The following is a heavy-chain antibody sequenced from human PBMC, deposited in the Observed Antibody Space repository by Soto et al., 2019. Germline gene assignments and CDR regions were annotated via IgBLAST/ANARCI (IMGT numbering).Heavy chain of an antibody. J-gene: IGHJ4*02. Sequence: EVQLVESGGGLVQPGGSLRLSCAASGFTFSSYWMHWVRQAPVKGLVWVSRINSDGSSTSYADSVKGRFTTSRDNAKNTLYLQMNSLRAEDTAVYYCARVGCSSTSCSNFDYWGQGTLVTVSS. V-gene: IGHV3-74*01. CDR1: GFTFSSYW. CDR3: ARVGCSSTSCSNFDY. D-gene: IGHD2-2*01. CDR2: INSDGSST.